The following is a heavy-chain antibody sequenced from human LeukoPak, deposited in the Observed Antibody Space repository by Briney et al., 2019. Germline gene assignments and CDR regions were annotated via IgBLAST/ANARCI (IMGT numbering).Heavy chain of an antibody. D-gene: IGHD3-9*01. J-gene: IGHJ6*02. Sequence: GGFLRLSCAASGFTFSSYAMSWVRQAPGKGLEWVSAISASGGSTYYADSVKGRFTISRDNSKNTLYLQMNSLRAEDTAVYYCAKGRNVLRYPYGMDVWGQGTTVTV. CDR2: ISASGGST. CDR3: AKGRNVLRYPYGMDV. CDR1: GFTFSSYA. V-gene: IGHV3-23*01.